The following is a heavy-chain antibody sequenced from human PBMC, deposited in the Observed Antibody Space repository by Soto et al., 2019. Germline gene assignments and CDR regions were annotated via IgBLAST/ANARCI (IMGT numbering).Heavy chain of an antibody. CDR3: ARPQGGITGTPYYYYGMDV. CDR2: IKQDGSEK. V-gene: IGHV3-7*03. Sequence: LRLSCAASGFTFSSYWMSWVRQAPGKGLEWVANIKQDGSEKYYVDSVKGRFTISRDNAKNSLYLQMNSLRAEDTAVYYCARPQGGITGTPYYYYGMDVWGQGTTVTVSS. CDR1: GFTFSSYW. J-gene: IGHJ6*02. D-gene: IGHD1-20*01.